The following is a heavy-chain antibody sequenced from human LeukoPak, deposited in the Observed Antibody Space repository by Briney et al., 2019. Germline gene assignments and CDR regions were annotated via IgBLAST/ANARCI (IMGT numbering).Heavy chain of an antibody. Sequence: SETLSLTCTVSGGSISNHYWSWIRQPPVKGLEWLGYIYYSGSTNYNPSLRSRVTISVDTSKIQFSLKLGSVTAADTAVYYCARGYSSSWFDYWGQGTLVTVSS. D-gene: IGHD6-13*01. CDR1: GGSISNHY. CDR3: ARGYSSSWFDY. J-gene: IGHJ4*02. V-gene: IGHV4-59*11. CDR2: IYYSGST.